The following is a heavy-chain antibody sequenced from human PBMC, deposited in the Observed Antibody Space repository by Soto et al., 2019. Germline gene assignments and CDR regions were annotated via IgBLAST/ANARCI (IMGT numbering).Heavy chain of an antibody. CDR1: GFTVSTNY. V-gene: IGHV3-66*01. D-gene: IGHD2-15*01. CDR2: MFYGGST. Sequence: EVQLVESGGGLVQPGGSLRLSCAASGFTVSTNYMTWVRQAPGKGLEWVSVMFYGGSTYYAASVKGRFTISRDDSKNTLYLQMNSLRAEDTAVYYCATTGMALTLYYYYHGMDVWGQGTTVTVSS. CDR3: ATTGMALTLYYYYHGMDV. J-gene: IGHJ6*02.